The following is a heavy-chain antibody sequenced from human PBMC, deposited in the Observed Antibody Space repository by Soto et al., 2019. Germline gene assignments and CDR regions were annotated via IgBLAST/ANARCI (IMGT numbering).Heavy chain of an antibody. CDR1: GGSFSGYY. D-gene: IGHD6-13*01. CDR3: ARGNRIAAAGTWKYNWFDP. J-gene: IGHJ5*02. Sequence: QVQLQQWGAGLLKPSETLSLTCAVYGGSFSGYYWSWIRQPPGKGLEWIGEINHSGSTNYNPSLKSRGTISVDTSKNQFSLKLSSVTAADTAVYYCARGNRIAAAGTWKYNWFDPWGQGTLVTVSS. CDR2: INHSGST. V-gene: IGHV4-34*01.